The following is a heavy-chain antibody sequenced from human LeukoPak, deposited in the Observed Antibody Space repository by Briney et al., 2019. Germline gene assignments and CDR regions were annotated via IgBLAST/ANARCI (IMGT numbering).Heavy chain of an antibody. CDR2: ISSSSSYI. CDR3: ARGLGYCSSTSCYPFDY. Sequence: GGSLRLSCAASGFTVSSNYMNWVRQAPGKGLEWVSSISSSSSYIYYADSVKGRFTISRDNAKNSLYLQMNSLRAEDTAVYYCARGLGYCSSTSCYPFDYWGQGTLVTVSS. V-gene: IGHV3-21*01. CDR1: GFTVSSNY. J-gene: IGHJ4*02. D-gene: IGHD2-2*03.